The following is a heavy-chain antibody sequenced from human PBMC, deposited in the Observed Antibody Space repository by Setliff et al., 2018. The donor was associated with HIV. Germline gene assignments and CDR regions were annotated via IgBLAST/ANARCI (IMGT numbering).Heavy chain of an antibody. D-gene: IGHD1-26*01. J-gene: IGHJ3*02. CDR1: GGSISSRDYY. V-gene: IGHV4-39*01. CDR3: ARLFQWMSYSFDI. Sequence: SETLSLTCTVSGGSISSRDYYWGWSRQPQGKGLEWIGSINHNGNTYYSPSLKTRVTISVDTSKKQFSLKLNSVTASDTATYYCARLFQWMSYSFDIWGQGKMVTVSS. CDR2: INHNGNT.